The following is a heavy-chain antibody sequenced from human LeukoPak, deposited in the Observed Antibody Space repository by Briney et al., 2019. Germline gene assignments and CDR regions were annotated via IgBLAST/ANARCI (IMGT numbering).Heavy chain of an antibody. CDR3: ARDLVAVVPAAIRGVYYYYGMDV. Sequence: GGSLRLSCAASGFTFSSYAMHWVRQAPGKGLEWVAVISYDGSNKYYADSVKGRFTISRDNSKNTLYLQMNSLRAEDTAVYYCARDLVAVVPAAIRGVYYYYGMDVWGQGTTVTVSS. V-gene: IGHV3-30-3*01. CDR1: GFTFSSYA. J-gene: IGHJ6*02. CDR2: ISYDGSNK. D-gene: IGHD2-2*02.